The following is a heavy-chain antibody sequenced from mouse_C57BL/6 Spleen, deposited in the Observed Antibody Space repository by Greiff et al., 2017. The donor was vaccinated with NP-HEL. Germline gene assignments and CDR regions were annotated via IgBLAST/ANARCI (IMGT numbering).Heavy chain of an antibody. J-gene: IGHJ2*01. Sequence: DVKLVESGGGLVKPGGSLKLSCAASGFTFSSYAMSWVRQTPEKRLEWVATISDGGSYTYYPDNVKGRFTISRDNAKNNLYLQMSHLKSEDTAMYYCARERGYYSEEDYFDYWGQGTTLTVSS. D-gene: IGHD2-12*01. CDR3: ARERGYYSEEDYFDY. CDR1: GFTFSSYA. CDR2: ISDGGSYT. V-gene: IGHV5-4*01.